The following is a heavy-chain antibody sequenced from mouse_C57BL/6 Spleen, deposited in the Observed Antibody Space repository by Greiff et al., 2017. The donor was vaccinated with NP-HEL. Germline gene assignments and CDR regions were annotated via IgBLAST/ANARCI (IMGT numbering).Heavy chain of an antibody. CDR2: ISSGGSYT. Sequence: EVQLVESGGDLVKPGGSLKLSCAASGFTFSSYGMSWVRQTPDKRLEWVATISSGGSYTYYPDRVKGQFTISRDNAKNTLYLQMSSLKSEDTAMCYCGGYYDDDYCAMDYWGQGTSVTVSS. CDR3: GGYYDDDYCAMDY. V-gene: IGHV5-6*01. J-gene: IGHJ4*01. D-gene: IGHD2-4*01. CDR1: GFTFSSYG.